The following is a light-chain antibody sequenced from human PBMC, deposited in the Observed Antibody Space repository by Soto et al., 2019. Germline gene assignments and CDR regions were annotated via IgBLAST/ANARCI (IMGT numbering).Light chain of an antibody. CDR2: GTS. J-gene: IGKJ2*01. Sequence: EIVLTQSPGTLSLSPGDRATLSCRASQSVDSNYLAWYQQKPGQAPRLLIFGTSSRAAGIPDRFSGSGSGTDFTLTISRLETEDFAVYYCQQCGSSPPYTFGQGTKLEIK. V-gene: IGKV3-20*01. CDR3: QQCGSSPPYT. CDR1: QSVDSNY.